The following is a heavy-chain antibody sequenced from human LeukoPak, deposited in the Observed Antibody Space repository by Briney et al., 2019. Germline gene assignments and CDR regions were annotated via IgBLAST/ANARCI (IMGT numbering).Heavy chain of an antibody. J-gene: IGHJ6*02. Sequence: ASAKVSCKASGYSLTTYYMHWVRQAPGQGLEWMAIINPIGGGTKYAQKFQGRVTMTRDTPTNTVYMELSSLRTEDTAVYYCASVYLYGMDVWGQGTTVTVSS. CDR3: ASVYLYGMDV. V-gene: IGHV1-46*01. D-gene: IGHD2-8*01. CDR1: GYSLTTYY. CDR2: INPIGGGT.